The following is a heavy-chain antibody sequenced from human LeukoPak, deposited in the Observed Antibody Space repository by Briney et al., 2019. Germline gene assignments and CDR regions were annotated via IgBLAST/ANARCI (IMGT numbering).Heavy chain of an antibody. CDR2: ISADGSGI. CDR3: VKDIRSSPYYYYGLDV. J-gene: IGHJ6*02. CDR1: RFNFDDYA. D-gene: IGHD6-13*01. V-gene: IGHV3-43*02. Sequence: GGSLRLSCAASRFNFDDYAMHWVRQAPGKGLEWVSLISADGSGIFYADSVKGRFTISRDNIKKSLYLQMNSLRTVDTALYYCVKDIRSSPYYYYGLDVWGQGTTVTVSS.